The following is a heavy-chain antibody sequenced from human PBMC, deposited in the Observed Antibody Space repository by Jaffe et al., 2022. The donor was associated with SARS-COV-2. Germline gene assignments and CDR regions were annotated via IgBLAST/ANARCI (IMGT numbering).Heavy chain of an antibody. CDR2: IYYSGST. CDR3: ARDLTGDEGYFDY. V-gene: IGHV4-59*01. D-gene: IGHD7-27*01. CDR1: GGSISSYY. Sequence: QVQLQESGPGLVKPSETLSLTCTVSGGSISSYYWSWIRQPPGKGLEWIGYIYYSGSTNYNPSLKSRVTISVDTSKNQFSLKLSSVTAADTAVYYCARDLTGDEGYFDYWGQGTLVTVSS. J-gene: IGHJ4*02.